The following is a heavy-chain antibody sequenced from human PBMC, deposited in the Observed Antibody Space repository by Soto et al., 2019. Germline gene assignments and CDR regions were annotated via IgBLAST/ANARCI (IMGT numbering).Heavy chain of an antibody. D-gene: IGHD2-2*01. J-gene: IGHJ6*03. CDR1: GVSISSYY. V-gene: IGHV4-59*01. Sequence: SETLSLTCTFSGVSISSYYWSWIRQPPGKGLEWIGYIYYSGSTNYNPSLKSRVTISVDTSKNQFSLKLSSVTAADTAVYYCARTYCSSTSCYASRYYYYYYYMDVWGKGTTVTV. CDR2: IYYSGST. CDR3: ARTYCSSTSCYASRYYYYYYYMDV.